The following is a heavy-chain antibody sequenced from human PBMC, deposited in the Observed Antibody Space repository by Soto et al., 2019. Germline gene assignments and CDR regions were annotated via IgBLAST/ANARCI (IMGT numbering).Heavy chain of an antibody. CDR2: ISDYNGNT. D-gene: IGHD5-18*01. CDR1: GYTFTSYG. CDR3: ARVGELTWIQLWAQPHYGMDV. J-gene: IGHJ6*02. V-gene: IGHV1-18*01. Sequence: QVPLVQSGAEVKKPGASVKVSCTASGYTFTSYGISWVRQAPGQGLEWVGWISDYNGNTNYAQKLQGRVTTTTDISTITAYMELRILRSDDTAVYYCARVGELTWIQLWAQPHYGMDVWAQGTTVAVS.